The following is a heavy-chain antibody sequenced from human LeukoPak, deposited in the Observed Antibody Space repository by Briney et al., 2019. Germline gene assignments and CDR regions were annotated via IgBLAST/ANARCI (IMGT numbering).Heavy chain of an antibody. CDR2: IYYSGST. Sequence: SETLSLTCTVSGGSISSSSYYWGWIRQPPGKGLEWIGSIYYSGSTYYNPSLKSRVTISVDTSKNQFSLNLTSVTAADTAVYYCARDSSGTLSGGGWFDPWGQGTLVTVSS. CDR3: ARDSSGTLSGGGWFDP. V-gene: IGHV4-39*07. J-gene: IGHJ5*02. D-gene: IGHD6-19*01. CDR1: GGSISSSSYY.